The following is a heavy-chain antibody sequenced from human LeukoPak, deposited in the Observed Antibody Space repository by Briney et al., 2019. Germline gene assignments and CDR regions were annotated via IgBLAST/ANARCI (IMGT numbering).Heavy chain of an antibody. V-gene: IGHV4-31*03. CDR2: IYYSGST. D-gene: IGHD3-3*01. J-gene: IGHJ4*02. CDR3: ARDWVGDFWSGYHDY. Sequence: SETLSLTCTVSGGSISSGDYYWSWIRQHPGKGLEWIGYIYYSGSTYYNPSLKSRVTISVDTSKNQFSLKLSSVTAADTAVYYCARDWVGDFWSGYHDYWGQGTLVTVSS. CDR1: GGSISSGDYY.